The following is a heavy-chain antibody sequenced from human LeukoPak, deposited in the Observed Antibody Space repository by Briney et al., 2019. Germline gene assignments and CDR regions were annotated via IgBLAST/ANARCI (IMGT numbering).Heavy chain of an antibody. V-gene: IGHV4-34*01. CDR2: INHSGST. CDR1: GGFFSGYY. CDR3: ARHYDFWSGYYSGSNFDY. J-gene: IGHJ4*02. Sequence: PSETLSLTCAVYGGFFSGYYWSWIRQPPGKGLEWIGEINHSGSTNYNPSLKSRVTISVDTSKNQFSLKLSSVTAADTAVYYCARHYDFWSGYYSGSNFDYWGQGTLVTVSS. D-gene: IGHD3-3*01.